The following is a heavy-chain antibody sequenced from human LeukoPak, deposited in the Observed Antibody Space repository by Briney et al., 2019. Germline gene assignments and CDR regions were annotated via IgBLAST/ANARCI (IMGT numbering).Heavy chain of an antibody. CDR3: ARQGYSSSWYIYFDY. Sequence: SETLSLTCAVYGGSFSGCYWSWIRQPPGKGLEWIGEINHSGSTNYNPSLKSRVTISVDTSKNQFSLKLSSVTAADTAVYYCARQGYSSSWYIYFDYWGQGTLVTVSS. CDR1: GGSFSGCY. J-gene: IGHJ4*02. D-gene: IGHD6-13*01. CDR2: INHSGST. V-gene: IGHV4-34*01.